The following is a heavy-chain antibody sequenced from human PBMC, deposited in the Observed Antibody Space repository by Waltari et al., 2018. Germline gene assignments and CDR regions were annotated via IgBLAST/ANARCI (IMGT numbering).Heavy chain of an antibody. CDR2: IIPIFGTA. J-gene: IGHJ5*02. CDR3: ARAPRGVWELLQGGWFDP. Sequence: QVQLVQSGAEVKKPGSSVKVSCKASGGTFSSYAIIWVRQAPGQWLEWMGGIIPIFGTANYAQKFQGRVTITADESTSTAYMELSSLRSEDTAVYYCARAPRGVWELLQGGWFDPWGQGTLVTVSS. V-gene: IGHV1-69*01. CDR1: GGTFSSYA. D-gene: IGHD1-26*01.